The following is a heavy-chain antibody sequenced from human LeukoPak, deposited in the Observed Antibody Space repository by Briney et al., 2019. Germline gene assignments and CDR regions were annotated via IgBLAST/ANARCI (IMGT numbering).Heavy chain of an antibody. Sequence: SETLSLTCAVYGGSFSGYYWSWIRQPPGKGLEWIGEINHSGSTNYNPSLKSRVTISVDTSKNQFSLKLSSVTAADTAVYYCARVFRITMIVVVISYYFDYWGQGTLVAVSS. CDR2: INHSGST. J-gene: IGHJ4*02. D-gene: IGHD3-22*01. V-gene: IGHV4-34*01. CDR3: ARVFRITMIVVVISYYFDY. CDR1: GGSFSGYY.